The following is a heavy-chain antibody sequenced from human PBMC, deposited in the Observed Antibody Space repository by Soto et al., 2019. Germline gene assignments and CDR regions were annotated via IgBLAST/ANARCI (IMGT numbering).Heavy chain of an antibody. CDR3: ARDAGEDSFDNSLFDY. V-gene: IGHV1-69*13. J-gene: IGHJ4*02. D-gene: IGHD3-22*01. CDR2: IIPIFGTA. CDR1: GGTFSSYA. Sequence: GASVKVSCKASGGTFSSYAISWVRQAPGQGLEWMGGIIPIFGTANYAQKFQGRVTITADESTSTAYMELSSLRSEDTAVYYCARDAGEDSFDNSLFDYWGQGALVTVSS.